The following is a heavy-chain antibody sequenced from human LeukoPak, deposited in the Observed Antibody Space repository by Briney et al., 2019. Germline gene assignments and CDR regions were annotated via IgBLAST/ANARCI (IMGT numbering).Heavy chain of an antibody. J-gene: IGHJ6*03. CDR3: ARDRYYYYYIDV. V-gene: IGHV3-48*04. CDR1: GFTFRSYS. CDR2: ISSSSTTI. Sequence: GGSLRLSCAASGFTFRSYSMNWVRQAPGKGLEWVSYISSSSTTIFYADSVKGRFTISRDSAKNSLYLQMNSLRAEDTAVYYCARDRYYYYYIDVWGKGTTVTVSS.